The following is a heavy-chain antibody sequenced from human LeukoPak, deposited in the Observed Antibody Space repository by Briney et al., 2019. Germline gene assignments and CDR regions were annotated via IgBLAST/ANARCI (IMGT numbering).Heavy chain of an antibody. CDR3: AKDPPRIVVVVAATNYYGMDV. V-gene: IGHV1-18*01. D-gene: IGHD2-15*01. CDR2: ISAYNGNT. Sequence: ASVKVSCKASGYTFTSYGISWVRQAPGQGLEWMGWISAYNGNTNYAQKLQGRVTMTTDTSTSTAYMELRSLRSDDTAVYYCAKDPPRIVVVVAATNYYGMDVWGQGTTVTVSS. CDR1: GYTFTSYG. J-gene: IGHJ6*02.